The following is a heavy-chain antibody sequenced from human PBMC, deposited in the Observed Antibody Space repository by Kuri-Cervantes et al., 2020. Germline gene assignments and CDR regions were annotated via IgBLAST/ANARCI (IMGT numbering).Heavy chain of an antibody. CDR3: ARPDVDTASGFTGGRFDY. Sequence: SVKVSCKASGGTFSSYAISWVRQAPGQGLEWMGGIIPIFGTASYAQKFQGRVTMTRDTSTSTVYMELSSLRSEDTAVYYCARPDVDTASGFTGGRFDYWGQGTLVTVSS. J-gene: IGHJ4*02. CDR2: IIPIFGTA. CDR1: GGTFSSYA. V-gene: IGHV1-69*05. D-gene: IGHD5-18*01.